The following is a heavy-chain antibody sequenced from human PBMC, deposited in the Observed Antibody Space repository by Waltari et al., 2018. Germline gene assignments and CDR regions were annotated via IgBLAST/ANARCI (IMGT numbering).Heavy chain of an antibody. CDR3: ARLDY. CDR2: ISYDGSNE. Sequence: QVQLVESGGGVVQPGRSLRRSCAASGFRFSDYAMHWIRQAPVKGLDWVAVISYDGSNEYYADSVKGRFTISRDNSKNTLYLQMNSLRTEDTAVYYCARLDYWGQGTLVTVSS. CDR1: GFRFSDYA. J-gene: IGHJ4*02. V-gene: IGHV3-30*04.